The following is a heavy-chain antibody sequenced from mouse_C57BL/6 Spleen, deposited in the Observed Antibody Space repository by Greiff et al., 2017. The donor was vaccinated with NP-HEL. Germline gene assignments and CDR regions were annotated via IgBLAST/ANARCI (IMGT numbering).Heavy chain of an antibody. D-gene: IGHD1-1*01. CDR1: GYTFTSYW. CDR3: ARGDYGSSYGYFEV. J-gene: IGHJ1*03. V-gene: IGHV1-69*01. Sequence: QVQLQQPGAELVMPGASVKLSCKASGYTFTSYWMHWVKQRPGQGLEWIGEIDPSDSYTNYNQKFKGKSTLTVDKSSSTAYMQLSSLTSEDSAVYYCARGDYGSSYGYFEVWGTGTTVTVSS. CDR2: IDPSDSYT.